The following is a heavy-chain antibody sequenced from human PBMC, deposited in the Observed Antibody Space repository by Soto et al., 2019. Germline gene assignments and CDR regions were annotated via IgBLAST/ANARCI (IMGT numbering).Heavy chain of an antibody. D-gene: IGHD3-10*01. CDR1: GGPFSAYY. V-gene: IGHV4-34*01. CDR3: ARREITVRGAPLFRRRSSNDAFDM. Sequence: QVQLQQWGAGLLKPSETLSLTCAVYGGPFSAYYWSWIRQPPGKWLEWIGQINHSGSSNYNPSLKSRVTMSVDTSKNQFSLKLRAVTAADTAVYYCARREITVRGAPLFRRRSSNDAFDMWGQGTMVTVSS. J-gene: IGHJ3*02. CDR2: INHSGSS.